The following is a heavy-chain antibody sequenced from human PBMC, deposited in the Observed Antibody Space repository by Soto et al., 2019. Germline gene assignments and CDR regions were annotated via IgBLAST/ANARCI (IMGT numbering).Heavy chain of an antibody. J-gene: IGHJ6*02. CDR1: GYTFTGYY. Sequence: QVQLVQSGAEVKKPGASVKVSCKASGYTFTGYYMHWVRQAPGQGLEWMGWINPNSGGTNYAQKCQGWVTMTRDTSISRAYMELSRLRSDDTAVYYCARDQSYSSTPGYYYYYGMDVCGQGTTVTVSS. CDR3: ARDQSYSSTPGYYYYYGMDV. CDR2: INPNSGGT. V-gene: IGHV1-2*04. D-gene: IGHD6-13*01.